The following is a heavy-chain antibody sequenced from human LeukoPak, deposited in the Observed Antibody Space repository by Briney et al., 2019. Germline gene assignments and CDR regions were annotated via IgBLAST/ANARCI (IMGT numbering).Heavy chain of an antibody. Sequence: SETLSLTCAVYGGSFSGYYWSWIRQPPGKGLEWIGEINHSGSTNYNPSPKSRVTISVDTSKNQFSLKLSSVTAADTAVYYCARGGRYSYGYYFRNWFDPWGQGTLVTVSS. CDR2: INHSGST. J-gene: IGHJ5*02. CDR3: ARGGRYSYGYYFRNWFDP. CDR1: GGSFSGYY. V-gene: IGHV4-34*01. D-gene: IGHD5-18*01.